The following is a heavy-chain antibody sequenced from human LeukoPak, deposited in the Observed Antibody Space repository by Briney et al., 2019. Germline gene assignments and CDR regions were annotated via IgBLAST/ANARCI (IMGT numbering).Heavy chain of an antibody. J-gene: IGHJ4*02. CDR3: ARGLSGYDYAY. CDR1: GYTLTGYY. D-gene: IGHD5-12*01. CDR2: INPNSGGT. V-gene: IGHV1-2*02. Sequence: ASVKVSCKASGYTLTGYYMHWVRQAPGQGLEWMGWINPNSGGTNYAQKFQGRVTMTRDTSVNTAYMELSRLRSDDTAVYYCARGLSGYDYAYWGQGTLVTVSS.